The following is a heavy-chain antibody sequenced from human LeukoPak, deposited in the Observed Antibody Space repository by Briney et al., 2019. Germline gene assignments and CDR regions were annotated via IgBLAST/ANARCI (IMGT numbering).Heavy chain of an antibody. CDR2: IYYTGST. V-gene: IGHV4-39*07. Sequence: SETLSLTCTVSGGSISSSTYYWGWIRQPPGKGLEWIGSIYYTGSTYYNPSLKGRVTISVDTSKSHFSLKVTSVTAADTAVYYCASQPYYYDSSNFDYWGQGTLVTVSS. CDR3: ASQPYYYDSSNFDY. J-gene: IGHJ4*02. CDR1: GGSISSSTYY. D-gene: IGHD3-22*01.